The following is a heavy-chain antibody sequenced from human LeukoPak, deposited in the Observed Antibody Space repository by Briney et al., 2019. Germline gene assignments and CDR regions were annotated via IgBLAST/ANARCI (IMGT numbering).Heavy chain of an antibody. Sequence: SETLSLTCAVYGGSFSGYYWSWIRQPPGKGLEWIGEINHSGSTNYNPSLKSRVTISVDTSKNQFSLKLSSVTAADTAVYYCARGQKGGSCDYWGQGTLVTVSS. D-gene: IGHD2-15*01. CDR2: INHSGST. CDR1: GGSFSGYY. J-gene: IGHJ4*02. CDR3: ARGQKGGSCDY. V-gene: IGHV4-34*01.